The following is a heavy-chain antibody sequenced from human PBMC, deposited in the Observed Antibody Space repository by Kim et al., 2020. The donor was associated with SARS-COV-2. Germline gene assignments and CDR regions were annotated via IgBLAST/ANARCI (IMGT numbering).Heavy chain of an antibody. CDR3: ARARSGSYRDAFDI. Sequence: GGSLRLSCAASGFTFSIYAMHWVRQAPGKGLEWVALISYDGSNKYYADSVKGRFPISRDNSKNTLYLQMNSLRAEDTAIYYCARARSGSYRDAFDIWGQGTMVTVSS. D-gene: IGHD1-26*01. CDR1: GFTFSIYA. CDR2: ISYDGSNK. J-gene: IGHJ3*02. V-gene: IGHV3-33*05.